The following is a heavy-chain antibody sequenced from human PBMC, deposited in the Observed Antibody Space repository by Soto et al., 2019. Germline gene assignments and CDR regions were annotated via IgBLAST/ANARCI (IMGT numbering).Heavy chain of an antibody. CDR2: IIPILGIA. CDR3: AMYYGSGSYYKASTKY. V-gene: IGHV1-69*02. CDR1: GGTFSSYT. Sequence: SVKVSCKASGGTFSSYTISWVRQAPGQGLEWMGRIIPILGIANYAQKFQGRVTITADKSTSTAYMELSSLRSEDTAVYYCAMYYGSGSYYKASTKYWGKGTLVTVSS. D-gene: IGHD3-10*01. J-gene: IGHJ4*02.